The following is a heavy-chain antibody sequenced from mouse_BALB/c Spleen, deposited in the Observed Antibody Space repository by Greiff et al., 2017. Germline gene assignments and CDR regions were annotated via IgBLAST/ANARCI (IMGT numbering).Heavy chain of an antibody. CDR1: GFTFSSYY. J-gene: IGHJ4*01. V-gene: IGHV5-6-2*01. CDR2: INSNGGST. D-gene: IGHD2-3*01. CDR3: ARRDGYYYAMDY. Sequence: EVHLVESGGGLVKLGGSLKLSCAASGFTFSSYYMSWVRQTPEKRLELVAAINSNGGSTYYPDTVKGRFTISRDNAKNTLYLQMSSLKSEDTALYYCARRDGYYYAMDYWGQGTSVTVSS.